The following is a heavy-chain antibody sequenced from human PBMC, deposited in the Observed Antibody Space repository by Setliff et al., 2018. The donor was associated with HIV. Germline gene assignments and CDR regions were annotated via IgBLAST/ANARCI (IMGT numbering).Heavy chain of an antibody. J-gene: IGHJ5*02. CDR1: GVSINRTDHY. Sequence: TLSLTCSVSGVSINRTDHYWGWIRQNPGKRLEWIGSFSQSGSTYYNPYLKSRITISVDRSKNMFSLKLISVTAADQGVYYCARVPVAGANWFDPWGQGTQVTVSS. CDR2: FSQSGST. CDR3: ARVPVAGANWFDP. V-gene: IGHV4-39*01. D-gene: IGHD2-21*01.